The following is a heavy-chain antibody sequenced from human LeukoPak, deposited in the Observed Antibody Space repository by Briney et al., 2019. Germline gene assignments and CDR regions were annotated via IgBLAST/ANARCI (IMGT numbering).Heavy chain of an antibody. V-gene: IGHV3-21*04. CDR1: GFTFSSYS. CDR2: ISSSSSYI. Sequence: GGSLRLSCAASGFTFSSYSMNWVRQAPGKGLEWVSSISSSSSYIYYADSVKGRFTISRDNAKNSLYLQMNSLRAEDTALYYCAKGYYGSGSYYDTFDYWGQGTLVTVSS. D-gene: IGHD3-10*01. CDR3: AKGYYGSGSYYDTFDY. J-gene: IGHJ4*02.